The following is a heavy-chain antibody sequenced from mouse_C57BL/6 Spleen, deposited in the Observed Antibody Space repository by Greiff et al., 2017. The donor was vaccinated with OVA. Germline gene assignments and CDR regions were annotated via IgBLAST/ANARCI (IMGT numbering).Heavy chain of an antibody. CDR2: IDPSDSET. Sequence: VQLQQPGAELVRPGSSVKLSCKASGYTFTSYWMHWVKQRPIQGLEWIGNIDPSDSETHYNQKFKDKATLTVDKSSSTAYMQLSSLTSEDSAVYYCAREVGRYSDVWGTGTTVTVSS. J-gene: IGHJ1*03. CDR1: GYTFTSYW. D-gene: IGHD4-1*01. V-gene: IGHV1-52*01. CDR3: AREVGRYSDV.